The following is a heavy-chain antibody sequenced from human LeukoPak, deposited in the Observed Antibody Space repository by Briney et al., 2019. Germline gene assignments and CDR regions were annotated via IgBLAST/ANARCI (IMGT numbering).Heavy chain of an antibody. J-gene: IGHJ4*02. D-gene: IGHD6-13*01. Sequence: SETLSLTCTVSGGSIRSYYWSWIRQPPGKGLEWIGYIYYSGSTSYNPSLKSRVTISVDTSKNQFSLKLTSVTAADTAVYYCARVGYSSSWYDDYWGQGTLVTVSS. CDR3: ARVGYSSSWYDDY. CDR2: IYYSGST. V-gene: IGHV4-59*01. CDR1: GGSIRSYY.